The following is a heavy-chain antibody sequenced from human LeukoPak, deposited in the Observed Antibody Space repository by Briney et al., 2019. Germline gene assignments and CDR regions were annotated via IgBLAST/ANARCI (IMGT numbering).Heavy chain of an antibody. J-gene: IGHJ3*02. V-gene: IGHV1-2*02. CDR1: GYTFTGYY. D-gene: IGHD2-15*01. Sequence: ASVKVSCKASGYTFTGYYMHWVRQAPGQGLEWMGWINPNSGGINYAQKFQGRVTMTRDTSISTAYMELSRLRSDDTAVYYCARSLKSATPDAFDIWGQGTMVTVSS. CDR2: INPNSGGI. CDR3: ARSLKSATPDAFDI.